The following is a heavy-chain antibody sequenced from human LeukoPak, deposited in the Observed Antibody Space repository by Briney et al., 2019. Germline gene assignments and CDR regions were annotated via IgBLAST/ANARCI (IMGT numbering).Heavy chain of an antibody. D-gene: IGHD2-2*01. J-gene: IGHJ4*02. CDR3: AREYCSSTSCYPMDY. CDR1: GFTFSSYE. CDR2: ISSSGSTI. Sequence: GGSLRLSCAASGFTFSSYEMNRVRQAPGKGLEWVSYISSSGSTIYYADSVKGRFTISRDNAKNSLYLQMNSLRAEDTAVYYCAREYCSSTSCYPMDYWGQGTLVTVSS. V-gene: IGHV3-48*03.